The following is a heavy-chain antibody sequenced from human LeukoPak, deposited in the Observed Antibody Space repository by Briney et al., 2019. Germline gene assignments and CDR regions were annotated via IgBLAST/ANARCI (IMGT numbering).Heavy chain of an antibody. V-gene: IGHV3-23*01. CDR1: GFTVSSNS. Sequence: GGSLRLSCTVSGFTVSSNSMSWVRQAPGKGLEWVSGISGSGASTYYADSVKGRFTISRDNSKNTLYLQMNSLRAEDTAVYYCARETYWGQGTLVTVSS. CDR3: ARETY. J-gene: IGHJ4*02. CDR2: ISGSGAST.